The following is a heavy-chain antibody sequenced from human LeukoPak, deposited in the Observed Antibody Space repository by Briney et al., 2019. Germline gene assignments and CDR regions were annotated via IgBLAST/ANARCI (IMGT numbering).Heavy chain of an antibody. CDR1: GFTFSAYW. V-gene: IGHV3-7*03. CDR3: ARAVTSTEGY. Sequence: GGSLRLSCAASGFTFSAYWMTWVGQARGKGLEWVASIKEDGSKKYYMDSVKGRFTISRDNAQKSLYLEMNSLRVEDTAVYYCARAVTSTEGYWGQGTLVTVSS. J-gene: IGHJ4*02. CDR2: IKEDGSKK.